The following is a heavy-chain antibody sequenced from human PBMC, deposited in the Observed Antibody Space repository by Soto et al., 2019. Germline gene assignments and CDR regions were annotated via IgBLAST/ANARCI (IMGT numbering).Heavy chain of an antibody. CDR1: GFTFSSYG. V-gene: IGHV3-30*18. CDR2: ISYDGSNK. D-gene: IGHD2-2*01. Sequence: QVQLVESGGGVVQPGRSLRLSCAASGFTFSSYGMHWVRQAPGKGLEWVAVISYDGSNKYYADSVKGRFTISRDNSKHTLYLQMNSLRAEDTAVYYCAKEGRYCSSTSCLYYYGMDVWGKGTTVTVSS. CDR3: AKEGRYCSSTSCLYYYGMDV. J-gene: IGHJ6*04.